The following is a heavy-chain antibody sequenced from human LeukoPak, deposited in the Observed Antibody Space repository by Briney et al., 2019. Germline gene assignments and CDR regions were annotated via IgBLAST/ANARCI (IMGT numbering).Heavy chain of an antibody. J-gene: IGHJ6*02. CDR3: AKESVGGVYYYYYGMDV. V-gene: IGHV3-23*01. D-gene: IGHD3-3*01. CDR1: GFTFSSYA. Sequence: PGGSLRLSCAASGFTFSSYAMSWVRQAPGKGLEWVSAISGSGGSTYYADSVKGRFTISRDNSKNTLYLQMNSLRAEDTAVYYCAKESVGGVYYYYYGMDVWGQGTTVTVSS. CDR2: ISGSGGST.